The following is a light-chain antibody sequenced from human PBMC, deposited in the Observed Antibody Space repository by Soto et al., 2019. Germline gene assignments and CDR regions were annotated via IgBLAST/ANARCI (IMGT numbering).Light chain of an antibody. Sequence: EIVMTQSPATLSVSPGERATLSCRASQSVSSDLAWYQQKPGQAPRLLIYGASTRASAITARFSGSGSGTESTLTINSLPSEDLAVYYCQQYNAWPTFGQGTKLEI. CDR2: GAS. CDR1: QSVSSD. J-gene: IGKJ2*01. CDR3: QQYNAWPT. V-gene: IGKV3-15*01.